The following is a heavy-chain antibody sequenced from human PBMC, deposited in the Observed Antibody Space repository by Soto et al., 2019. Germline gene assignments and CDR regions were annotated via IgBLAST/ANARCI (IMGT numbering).Heavy chain of an antibody. CDR1: GGSLSGYY. D-gene: IGHD5-12*01. CDR3: ARGQEGVVATH. Sequence: QVQLQQWGAGLLKPSETLSLNCAVNGGSLSGYYWSWIRQPPGKGLEWIGEIKDGGRTNYSPSLKSRATISSDTSNTPFSLRLYSVTAADTGVYYCARGQEGVVATHWDQGTLVTVSS. J-gene: IGHJ4*02. CDR2: IKDGGRT. V-gene: IGHV4-34*01.